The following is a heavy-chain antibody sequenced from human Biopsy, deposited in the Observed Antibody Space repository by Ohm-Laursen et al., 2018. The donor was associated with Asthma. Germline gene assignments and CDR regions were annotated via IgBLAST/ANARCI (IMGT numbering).Heavy chain of an antibody. CDR2: LSSLSRYK. J-gene: IGHJ4*01. Sequence: SLRLSCAASGFDFSDYTMNWVRQAPGKGLEWVSSLSSLSRYKYYSDSLRGRVTISRDNAKSSLHLQMSSLRAEDTAVYFCERDFTMGSGRPFHFWGPGTRVTVSS. D-gene: IGHD3-10*01. V-gene: IGHV3-21*01. CDR1: GFDFSDYT. CDR3: ERDFTMGSGRPFHF.